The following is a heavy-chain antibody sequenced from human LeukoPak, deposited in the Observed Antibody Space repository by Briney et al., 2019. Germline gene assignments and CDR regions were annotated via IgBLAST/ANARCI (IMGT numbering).Heavy chain of an antibody. CDR3: AKDEGRLITNCYRQY. CDR2: IEQDSSAT. J-gene: IGHJ4*02. CDR1: GFTFSRFA. Sequence: PGGSLRLSCEASGFTFSRFAMTWVRQAPGRGMEWVSTIEQDSSATYSADSVRGRFAISRDNSKNTLYLQLNSLTAEDTAMYYCAKDEGRLITNCYRQYWGQGTPVTVSS. D-gene: IGHD2-2*01. V-gene: IGHV3-23*01.